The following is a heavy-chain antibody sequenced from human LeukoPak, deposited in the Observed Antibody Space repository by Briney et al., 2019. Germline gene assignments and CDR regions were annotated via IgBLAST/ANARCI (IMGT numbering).Heavy chain of an antibody. CDR1: GFSFRDYY. D-gene: IGHD3-10*01. CDR3: AFAVREPAY. J-gene: IGHJ4*02. Sequence: GGSLRLSCAVSGFSFRDYYMSWIRQAPGKRLEWVSHISASGTDTRYTDSVKGRSTISRDNANNRLFLQMNSLRVDDTAVYYCAFAVREPAYWGQGTLVTVSS. CDR2: ISASGTDT. V-gene: IGHV3-11*04.